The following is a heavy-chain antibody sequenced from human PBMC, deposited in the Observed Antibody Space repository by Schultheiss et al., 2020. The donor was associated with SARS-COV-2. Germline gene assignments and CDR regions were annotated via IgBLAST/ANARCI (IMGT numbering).Heavy chain of an antibody. CDR3: ARAPPGAAMVSYYGMDV. CDR2: IYYSGST. J-gene: IGHJ6*02. CDR1: GGSINSGGYY. D-gene: IGHD5-18*01. Sequence: SETLSLTCTVSGGSINSGGYYWSWIRQHPGKGLEWIGYIYYSGSTYYNPSLKSRVTISVDTSKNQFSLKLSSVTAADTAVYYCARAPPGAAMVSYYGMDVWGQGTTVTVSS. V-gene: IGHV4-31*03.